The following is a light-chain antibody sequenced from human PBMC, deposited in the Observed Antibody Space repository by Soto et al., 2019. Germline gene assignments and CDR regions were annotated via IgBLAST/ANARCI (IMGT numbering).Light chain of an antibody. V-gene: IGKV3-15*01. J-gene: IGKJ1*01. CDR2: GAS. CDR3: QQYYSYPRT. CDR1: QSVSSN. Sequence: EIVMAQSPATLSVSPGERATLSCMASQSVSSNLAWYQQKPGQSPRLLIYGASTRATGIPARFSGSGSGTEFTLTISSLQSEDFATYYCQQYYSYPRTFGQGTKVEIK.